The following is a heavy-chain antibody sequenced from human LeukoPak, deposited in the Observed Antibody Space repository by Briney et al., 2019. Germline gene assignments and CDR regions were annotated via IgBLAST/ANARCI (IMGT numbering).Heavy chain of an antibody. D-gene: IGHD1-14*01. Sequence: ASVKVSCKASGYTFTGYYMHWVRQAPGQGLEWMGWINPNSGGTNYAQKFQGRVTMTRDTSISTAYMELSRLRSDDTAVYYCARARGSRGIQDWFDPRGQGTLVTVSS. CDR1: GYTFTGYY. CDR2: INPNSGGT. J-gene: IGHJ5*02. V-gene: IGHV1-2*02. CDR3: ARARGSRGIQDWFDP.